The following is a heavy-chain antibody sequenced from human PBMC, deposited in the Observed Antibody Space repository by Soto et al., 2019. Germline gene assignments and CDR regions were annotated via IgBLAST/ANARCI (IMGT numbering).Heavy chain of an antibody. V-gene: IGHV4-34*01. J-gene: IGHJ6*02. CDR2: INHSGST. CDR1: GGSFSGYY. Sequence: QVQLQQWGAGLLKPSETLSLTCAVYGGSFSGYYWSWIRQPTGKGLEWIGEINHSGSTNYNPSLRSRVTITVDTSKNQFSLKLSSVTAADTAVYYCARGVALQRLLLRVYYYGMDVWGQGTTVTVSS. CDR3: ARGVALQRLLLRVYYYGMDV. D-gene: IGHD3-22*01.